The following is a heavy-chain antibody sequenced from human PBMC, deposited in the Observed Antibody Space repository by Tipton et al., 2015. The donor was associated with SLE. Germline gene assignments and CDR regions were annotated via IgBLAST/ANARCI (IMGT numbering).Heavy chain of an antibody. V-gene: IGHV4-31*11. CDR3: ARGRITMVRGVMGAFDI. Sequence: GLVKPSETLSLTCAVYGGSISSGGYYWSWIRQHPGKGLEWIGYIYYSGSTYYNPSLKSRVTISVDTSKNQFSLKLSSVTAADTAVYYCARGRITMVRGVMGAFDIWGQGTMVTVSS. CDR1: GGSISSGGYY. CDR2: IYYSGST. J-gene: IGHJ3*02. D-gene: IGHD3-10*01.